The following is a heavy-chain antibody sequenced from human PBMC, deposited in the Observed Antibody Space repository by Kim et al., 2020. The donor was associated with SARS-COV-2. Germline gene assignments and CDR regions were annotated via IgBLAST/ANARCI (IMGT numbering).Heavy chain of an antibody. CDR3: ARRSSSWFNY. D-gene: IGHD6-13*01. Sequence: PNTNPSHKSAGTLSVETSKTQFSLKLSSVTAADTAVYYCARRSSSWFNYWGQGTLVTVSS. V-gene: IGHV4-39*01. CDR2: P. J-gene: IGHJ4*02.